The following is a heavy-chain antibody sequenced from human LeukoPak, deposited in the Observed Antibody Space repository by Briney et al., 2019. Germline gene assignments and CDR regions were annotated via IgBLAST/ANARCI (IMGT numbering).Heavy chain of an antibody. V-gene: IGHV1-18*01. CDR1: GYTFTSYG. J-gene: IGHJ4*02. CDR3: ARAPPAAKVSTGDFDY. Sequence: ASVKVSCKASGYTFTSYGISWVRQAPGQGLEWMGWISAYNGNTNYAQKLQGRVTMTTDTSTSTAYMELRSLRSDDTAVYYCARAPPAAKVSTGDFDYWGQGTLVTVSS. CDR2: ISAYNGNT. D-gene: IGHD2-2*01.